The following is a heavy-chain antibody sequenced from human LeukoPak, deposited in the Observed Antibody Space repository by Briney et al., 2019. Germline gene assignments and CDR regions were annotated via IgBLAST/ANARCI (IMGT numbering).Heavy chain of an antibody. CDR2: IYPGDSDT. CDR1: GYSFTSYW. D-gene: IGHD3-10*01. Sequence: GESLKISCKGSGYSFTSYWIGWVRQMPGKGLEWMGIIYPGDSDTRYSPSFQGQVTISADKSISTAYLQWGSLQASDTAMYYCARHSGSTTRLGYYYYYMDVWGKGTTVTVSS. J-gene: IGHJ6*03. CDR3: ARHSGSTTRLGYYYYYMDV. V-gene: IGHV5-51*01.